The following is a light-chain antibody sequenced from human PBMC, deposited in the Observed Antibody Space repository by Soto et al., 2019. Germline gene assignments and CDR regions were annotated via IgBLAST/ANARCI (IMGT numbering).Light chain of an antibody. CDR2: DAS. J-gene: IGKJ4*01. Sequence: EIVMTQSPATLSVSAGERATLSCRASQSINTYLAWYQQKPGQAPRLLIYDASKRATGIPARFSGSGSGTNFTLTISRLEPEDFAVYYCQQYGSSPLTFGGGTKVDI. CDR3: QQYGSSPLT. V-gene: IGKV3-20*01. CDR1: QSINTY.